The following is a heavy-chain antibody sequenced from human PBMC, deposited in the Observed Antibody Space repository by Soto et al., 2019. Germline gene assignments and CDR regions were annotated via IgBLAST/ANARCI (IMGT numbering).Heavy chain of an antibody. CDR3: VKDGWVDS. J-gene: IGHJ5*01. Sequence: EVQVVESGGGLVQPGGSLRLSCSVSGFTFSSYAMHWVRQAPGKGLEYVSSISSNGGSTYYPDSVKGRFTISRDNSKNTLYVHMSMLSVEDTAVYYYVKDGWVDSWGQGTMLTVSS. V-gene: IGHV3-64*05. CDR1: GFTFSSYA. CDR2: ISSNGGST.